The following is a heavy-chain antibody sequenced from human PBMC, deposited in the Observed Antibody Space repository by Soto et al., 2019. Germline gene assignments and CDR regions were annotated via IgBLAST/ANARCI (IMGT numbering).Heavy chain of an antibody. CDR2: IIPIFGTA. J-gene: IGHJ6*02. Sequence: SVKVSCKASGGTFSSYAISWVRQAPGQGLEWMGGIIPIFGTANYAQKFQGRVTITADESTSTAYMELSSLRSEDTAVYYCARGGYYYGSGSAHYYGMDVWGQGTTVTSP. CDR3: ARGGYYYGSGSAHYYGMDV. V-gene: IGHV1-69*13. CDR1: GGTFSSYA. D-gene: IGHD3-10*01.